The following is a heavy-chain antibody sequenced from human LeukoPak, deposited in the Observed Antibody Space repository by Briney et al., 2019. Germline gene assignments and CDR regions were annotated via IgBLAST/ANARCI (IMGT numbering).Heavy chain of an antibody. CDR1: GGSFSGYY. Sequence: PSETLSLTCAVYGGSFSGYYWSWIRQPPGKGLEWIGEINHSGSTNYNPSLKSRVTISVDTSKNQFSLKLSSVTAADTAVYYCASGGDLTPLDYWGQGTLVTVSS. CDR3: ASGGDLTPLDY. D-gene: IGHD3-16*01. J-gene: IGHJ4*02. CDR2: INHSGST. V-gene: IGHV4-34*01.